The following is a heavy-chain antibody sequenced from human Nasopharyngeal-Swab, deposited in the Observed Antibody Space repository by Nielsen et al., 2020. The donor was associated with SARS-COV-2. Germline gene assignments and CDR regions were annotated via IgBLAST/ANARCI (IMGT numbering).Heavy chain of an antibody. CDR2: ISSSGSTR. V-gene: IGHV3-48*03. Sequence: GGSLRLSCAASGFTFDDYAMNWVRQAPGKGLEWVSYISSSGSTRYYADSVKGRFTISRDNAKNSLYLQMNSLRAEDTAVYYCARDYCSSTSCYDYWGQGTLVTVSS. CDR1: GFTFDDYA. CDR3: ARDYCSSTSCYDY. J-gene: IGHJ4*02. D-gene: IGHD2-2*01.